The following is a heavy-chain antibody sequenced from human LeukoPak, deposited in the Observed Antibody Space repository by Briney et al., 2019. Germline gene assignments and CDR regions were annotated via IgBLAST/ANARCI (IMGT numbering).Heavy chain of an antibody. CDR3: AKDVVAGTNWYYFDY. CDR2: ISYDGSNK. J-gene: IGHJ4*02. D-gene: IGHD6-19*01. Sequence: GGSLRLSCAASGFTFSSYGMHWVRQAPGKGLEWVAVISYDGSNKYYADSVKGRFTISRDNSKNTLYLQMNSLRAEDTAVYYCAKDVVAGTNWYYFDYWGQGTLVTVSS. V-gene: IGHV3-30*18. CDR1: GFTFSSYG.